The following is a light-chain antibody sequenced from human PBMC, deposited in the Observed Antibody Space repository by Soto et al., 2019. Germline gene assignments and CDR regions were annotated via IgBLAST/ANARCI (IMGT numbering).Light chain of an antibody. V-gene: IGKV3-15*01. CDR3: QQYGSSGT. CDR1: QSVSSG. Sequence: EIVLTQSPATLSVSPGERATVSCRASQSVSSGLGWYQQKPGQAPRLLTYGASNRATGIPARFSGSGSGTEFTLTISRLEPEDFAVYYCQQYGSSGTFGQGTKVDIK. CDR2: GAS. J-gene: IGKJ1*01.